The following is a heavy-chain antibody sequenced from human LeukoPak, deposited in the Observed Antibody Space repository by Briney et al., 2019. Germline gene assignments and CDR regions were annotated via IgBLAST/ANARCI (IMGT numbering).Heavy chain of an antibody. J-gene: IGHJ6*02. V-gene: IGHV3-74*01. Sequence: GGSLRLSCAASGFTFSSYWMHWVRQAPGKGLVWVSRINSDGSSTRYADSVKGRFTISRDNAKNTLYLQINSLRAEDTAVYYCARDCSSTSCYTATDYYYGMDVWGQGTTVTVSS. CDR3: ARDCSSTSCYTATDYYYGMDV. CDR1: GFTFSSYW. D-gene: IGHD2-2*02. CDR2: INSDGSST.